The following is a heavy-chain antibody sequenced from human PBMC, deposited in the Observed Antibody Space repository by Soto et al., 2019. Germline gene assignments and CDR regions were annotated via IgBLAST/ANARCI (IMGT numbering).Heavy chain of an antibody. V-gene: IGHV3-30*18. Sequence: GGSLRLSCAASGFTFSSYGMHWVRQAPGKGLEWVAVISYDGSNKYYADSVKGRFTISRDNSKNTLYLQMNSLRAEDTAVYYCAKAGIAVAGWYFDYWGQGTLVTVSS. CDR3: AKAGIAVAGWYFDY. CDR2: ISYDGSNK. CDR1: GFTFSSYG. D-gene: IGHD6-19*01. J-gene: IGHJ4*02.